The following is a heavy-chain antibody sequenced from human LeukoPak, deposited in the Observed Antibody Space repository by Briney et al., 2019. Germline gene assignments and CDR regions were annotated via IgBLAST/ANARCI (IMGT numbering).Heavy chain of an antibody. Sequence: GGSLRLSCAAPGFTFSDYYMSWIRQAPGKGLEWVSYISSSSSYTNYADSVKGRFTISRDNAKNSLYLQMNSLRAEDTAVYYCARGHDYGDYWGQGTLVTVSS. CDR2: ISSSSSYT. V-gene: IGHV3-11*06. CDR3: ARGHDYGDY. J-gene: IGHJ4*02. D-gene: IGHD4-17*01. CDR1: GFTFSDYY.